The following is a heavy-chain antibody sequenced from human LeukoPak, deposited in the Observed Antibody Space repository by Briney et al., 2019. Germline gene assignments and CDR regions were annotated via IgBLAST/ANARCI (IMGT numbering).Heavy chain of an antibody. V-gene: IGHV1-46*01. CDR1: GYTFTSYY. CDR2: INPSGGST. J-gene: IGHJ4*02. CDR3: AREPYDGELLYGGSFDY. D-gene: IGHD3-10*01. Sequence: GASVKVSCKASGYTFTSYYMHWVRQAPGQGLEWMGIINPSGGSTSYAQKFQGRVTMTRDTSTSTVYMELSSLRSEDTAVYYCAREPYDGELLYGGSFDYWGQGTLVTVSS.